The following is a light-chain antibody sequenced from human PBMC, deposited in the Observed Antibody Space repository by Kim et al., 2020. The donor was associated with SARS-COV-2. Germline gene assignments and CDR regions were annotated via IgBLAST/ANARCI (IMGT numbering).Light chain of an antibody. J-gene: IGKJ1*01. Sequence: EIVLTQSPGTLSLSPGERATLSCRASQRVTNSYLAWYQQKLGQAPRLLIYGASTSATGIPDRFSGSGSGTDFTLTISRLEPEDFAVYYCQQYGGSPLWTFGQGTKVDIK. CDR1: QRVTNSY. V-gene: IGKV3-20*01. CDR2: GAS. CDR3: QQYGGSPLWT.